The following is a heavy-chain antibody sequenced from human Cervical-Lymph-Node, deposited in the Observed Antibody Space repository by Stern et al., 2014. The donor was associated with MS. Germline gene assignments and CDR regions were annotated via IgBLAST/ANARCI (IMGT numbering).Heavy chain of an antibody. V-gene: IGHV1-69*01. CDR3: ARGELTYYYGSGSYHY. CDR2: LIPIFGTA. Sequence: QVQLVESGAEVKKPGSSVKVSCKASGGTFSSYAISWVRQAPGQGLEWMGGLIPIFGTANYAQKFQGRVTITADESTSTAYMELSSLRSEDTAVYYCARGELTYYYGSGSYHYWGQGTLVTVSS. D-gene: IGHD3-10*01. J-gene: IGHJ4*02. CDR1: GGTFSSYA.